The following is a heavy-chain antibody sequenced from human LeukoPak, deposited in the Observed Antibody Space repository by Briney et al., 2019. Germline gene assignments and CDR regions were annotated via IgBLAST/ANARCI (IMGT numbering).Heavy chain of an antibody. CDR1: GGSFSGYY. Sequence: PSETLSLTCAVYGGSFSGYYWSWIRQPPGKGLKWIGEINHSGNTNYSPSLKSRLTISVDTSKNQISLRLSSVTAADTAVYYCARGKFPAEAWFDHWGQGTLVTVSS. CDR3: ARGKFPAEAWFDH. V-gene: IGHV4-34*01. CDR2: INHSGNT. J-gene: IGHJ5*02.